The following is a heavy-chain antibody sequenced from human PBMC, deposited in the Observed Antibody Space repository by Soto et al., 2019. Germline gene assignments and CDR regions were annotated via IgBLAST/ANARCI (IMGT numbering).Heavy chain of an antibody. CDR3: AQGGLYKSEPRFDY. CDR2: IYHSVST. D-gene: IGHD1-20*01. V-gene: IGHV4-38-2*02. Sequence: SETLSLTCTVSGYSISSDDYWGFIRQPPGKGLEWIASIYHSVSTFYNPSLRSRVTISIDTSKNQFSLRLTAVTAADTAVYFCAQGGLYKSEPRFDYWGQGTVVTVSS. CDR1: GYSISSDDY. J-gene: IGHJ4*02.